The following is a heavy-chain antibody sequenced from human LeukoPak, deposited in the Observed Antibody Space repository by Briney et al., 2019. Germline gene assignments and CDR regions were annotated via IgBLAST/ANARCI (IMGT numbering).Heavy chain of an antibody. J-gene: IGHJ3*02. D-gene: IGHD3-10*01. V-gene: IGHV3-21*01. CDR2: ISSSSSYI. Sequence: GGSLRLSCAASGFTFSSYSMNWVRQAPGKGLEWVSSISSSSSYIYYADSVKGRFTISRDNAKNSLYLQMNSLRAEDTAVYYCARDFGARYYGSGSITEAFDIWGQGTMVTVSS. CDR3: ARDFGARYYGSGSITEAFDI. CDR1: GFTFSSYS.